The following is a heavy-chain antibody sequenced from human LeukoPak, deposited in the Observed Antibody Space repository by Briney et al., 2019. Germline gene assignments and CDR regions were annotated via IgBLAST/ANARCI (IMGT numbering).Heavy chain of an antibody. D-gene: IGHD2-15*01. CDR1: GFTISTYW. V-gene: IGHV3-7*01. CDR2: IKPDGSEK. Sequence: GGSLRLSCAASGFTISTYWMSWVRQAPGKGLEWVANIKPDGSEKYYVDSVKGRFTISRDNAKNSLYLQMNSLRAEDTAVYYCAREVVAALDPWGQGTLVTVSS. CDR3: AREVVAALDP. J-gene: IGHJ5*02.